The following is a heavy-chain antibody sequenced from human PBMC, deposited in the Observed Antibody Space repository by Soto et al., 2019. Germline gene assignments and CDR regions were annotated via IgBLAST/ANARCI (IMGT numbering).Heavy chain of an antibody. CDR3: AKDLSKAGKRFH. CDR2: ISYDGSNK. CDR1: GFTFSSYG. Sequence: GGSLRLSCAASGFTFSSYGMHWVRQAPGKGLEWVAVISYDGSNKYYADSVKGRFTISRDNSKNTLYLQMNSLRAEDTAVYYCAKDLSKAGKRFHWGQGTLVTVSS. D-gene: IGHD6-13*01. V-gene: IGHV3-30*18. J-gene: IGHJ4*02.